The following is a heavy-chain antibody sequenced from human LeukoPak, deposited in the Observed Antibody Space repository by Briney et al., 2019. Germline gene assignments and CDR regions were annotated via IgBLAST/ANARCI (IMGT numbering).Heavy chain of an antibody. V-gene: IGHV3-30-3*01. J-gene: IGHJ4*02. CDR1: GFTFSSYA. CDR2: ISYDGSNK. CDR3: ARDDDYDYFDY. Sequence: GGSLRLSCAASGFTFSSYAMHWVRQAPGKGLEWVAVISYDGSNKYYADSVKGRFTISRDNSKNTLYLQMNSLRAEDTAVYYCARDDDYDYFDYWGQGTLVTVSS. D-gene: IGHD4-17*01.